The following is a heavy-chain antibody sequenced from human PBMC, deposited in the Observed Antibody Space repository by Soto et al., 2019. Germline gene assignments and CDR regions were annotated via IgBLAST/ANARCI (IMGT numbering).Heavy chain of an antibody. D-gene: IGHD6-19*01. V-gene: IGHV1-18*01. CDR1: GYTFTSSG. CDR2: ISAYTGDT. Sequence: QVQLAQSGAEVKKPGASVKVSCKASGYTFTSSGISWVRQAPGQGLEWMGWISAYTGDTNYAQKFQGRVTMTTDSTTSTADMRLRSLRYDDTAASYCAREDPWVAESPCEVFDIWGQCTMVTVSS. CDR3: AREDPWVAESPCEVFDI. J-gene: IGHJ3*02.